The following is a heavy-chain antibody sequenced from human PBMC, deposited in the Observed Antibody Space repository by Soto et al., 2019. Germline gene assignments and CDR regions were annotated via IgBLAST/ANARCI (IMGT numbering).Heavy chain of an antibody. V-gene: IGHV4-34*01. J-gene: IGHJ6*02. CDR3: ARGRGGYCSGGSCYFNGYYYGMDV. CDR1: GGSFSGYY. Sequence: NPSETLSLTCAVYGGSFSGYYWSWIRQPPGKGLEWIGEINHSGSTNYNPSLKSRVTISVDTSKNQFSLKLSSVTAADTAVYYCARGRGGYCSGGSCYFNGYYYGMDVWGQGTTVTVSS. CDR2: INHSGST. D-gene: IGHD2-15*01.